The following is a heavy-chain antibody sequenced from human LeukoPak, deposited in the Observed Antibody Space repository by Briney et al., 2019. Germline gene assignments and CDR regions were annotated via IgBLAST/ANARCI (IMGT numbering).Heavy chain of an antibody. CDR2: IYTSGST. D-gene: IGHD3-10*01. Sequence: PSETLSLTCAVSGGSISSYYWSWIRQPAGKGLEWIGRIYTSGSTNYNPSLKSRVTMSVDTSKNQFSLKLSSVTAADTAVYYCARDYGSGSYPRYNWFDPWGQGTLVTVSS. V-gene: IGHV4-4*07. CDR3: ARDYGSGSYPRYNWFDP. J-gene: IGHJ5*02. CDR1: GGSISSYY.